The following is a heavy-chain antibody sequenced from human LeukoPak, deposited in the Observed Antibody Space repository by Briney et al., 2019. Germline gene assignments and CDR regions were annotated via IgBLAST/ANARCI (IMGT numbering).Heavy chain of an antibody. D-gene: IGHD6-6*01. Sequence: GGSLRLSCAASGFAFGDNWMHWVRQAPGKGLEWVALISDDGSNESFADSVKGRFTISRDNSKNTLYLQMNSLRADDTAVYYCARDHQVSYFDYWGQGTLVTVSS. CDR1: GFAFGDNW. CDR2: ISDDGSNE. V-gene: IGHV3-30*03. J-gene: IGHJ4*02. CDR3: ARDHQVSYFDY.